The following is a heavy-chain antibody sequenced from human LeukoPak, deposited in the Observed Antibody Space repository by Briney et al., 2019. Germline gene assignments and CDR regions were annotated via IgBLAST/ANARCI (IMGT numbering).Heavy chain of an antibody. Sequence: GGSLRLSCAAPGFIFSVSDMVWARQAPGKGLEWVSTITHNSANIYYADSVKGRFSISRDNAKNSLYLQMNSLRAEDTAVYYCARVLTGTVGAWGYYYYYGMDVWGQGTTVTVSS. D-gene: IGHD1-26*01. CDR3: ARVLTGTVGAWGYYYYYGMDV. V-gene: IGHV3-21*04. CDR2: ITHNSANI. J-gene: IGHJ6*02. CDR1: GFIFSVSD.